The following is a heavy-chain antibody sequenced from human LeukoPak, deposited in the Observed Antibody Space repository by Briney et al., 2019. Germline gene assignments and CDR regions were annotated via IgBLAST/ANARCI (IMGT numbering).Heavy chain of an antibody. J-gene: IGHJ4*02. CDR2: INHSGST. CDR1: GGSISSSNYY. CDR3: ARGRASSGWLDY. D-gene: IGHD6-19*01. V-gene: IGHV4-39*07. Sequence: SETLSLTCTVSGGSISSSNYYWGWIRQPPGKGLEWIGEINHSGSTNYNPSLKSRVTISVDTSKNQFSLKLSSVTAADTAVYYCARGRASSGWLDYWGQGTLVTVSS.